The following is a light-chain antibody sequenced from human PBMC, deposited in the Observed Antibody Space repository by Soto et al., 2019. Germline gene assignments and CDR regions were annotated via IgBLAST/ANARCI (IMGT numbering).Light chain of an antibody. CDR2: GAS. Sequence: EIVLTQSPGTLSLSPGERATLSCRASQSLSSTYLAWYQQKPGQAPRLLIHGASSRATGIPDRFSGSGSGTDFPLTISRLEPEDFAVYYCQQYGSSPPYTFGQGTKLEIK. CDR1: QSLSSTY. CDR3: QQYGSSPPYT. V-gene: IGKV3-20*01. J-gene: IGKJ2*01.